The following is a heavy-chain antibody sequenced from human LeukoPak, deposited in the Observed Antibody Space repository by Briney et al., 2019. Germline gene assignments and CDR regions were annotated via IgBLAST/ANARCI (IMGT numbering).Heavy chain of an antibody. CDR3: ARDLAYSRLDH. J-gene: IGHJ4*02. Sequence: GGSLRLSCVASEFTLNNYWMHWVRQAPGKGLVWVSRISSDGSNIRYADSVKGRFTISRDDAKNTLYLQMNSLRVEDTAFYCCARDLAYSRLDHWGQGMLVTVSS. D-gene: IGHD5-18*01. CDR1: EFTLNNYW. V-gene: IGHV3-74*01. CDR2: ISSDGSNI.